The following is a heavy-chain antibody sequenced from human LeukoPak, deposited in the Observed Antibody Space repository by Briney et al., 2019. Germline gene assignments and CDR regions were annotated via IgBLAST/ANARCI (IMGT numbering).Heavy chain of an antibody. CDR1: GDSVSSKTAA. V-gene: IGHV6-1*01. Sequence: SQTLSLTCAISGDSVSSKTAAWNWIRQSPSRGLEWLGRTYYRSKWYDDYAMSLKGRITINPDTSKNQFSLQLKSVTPEDTAIYYCAKDQLGPGGLANWFDPWGQGTLVTVSS. D-gene: IGHD7-27*01. J-gene: IGHJ5*02. CDR3: AKDQLGPGGLANWFDP. CDR2: TYYRSKWYD.